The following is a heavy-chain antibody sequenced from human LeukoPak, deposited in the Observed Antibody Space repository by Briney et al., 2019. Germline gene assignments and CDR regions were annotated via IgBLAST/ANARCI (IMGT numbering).Heavy chain of an antibody. CDR3: ARGLGWNALTDAFDI. Sequence: SETLSLTCTVSGGSISSSSYYWGWIRQPPGKGLEWIGSIYYSGSTYYNPSLRSRVTISVDPSKNQLSLKLSSMAAADTAVYYCARGLGWNALTDAFDIWGQGTMVTVSP. J-gene: IGHJ3*02. D-gene: IGHD1-1*01. V-gene: IGHV4-39*07. CDR2: IYYSGST. CDR1: GGSISSSSYY.